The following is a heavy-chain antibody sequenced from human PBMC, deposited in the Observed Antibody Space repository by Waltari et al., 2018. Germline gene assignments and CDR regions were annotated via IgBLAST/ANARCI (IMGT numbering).Heavy chain of an antibody. V-gene: IGHV3-23*01. D-gene: IGHD5-18*01. Sequence: EVXLXESGXALVQPGQSXRLSCAASRFTFRDYAMTWVRQAPGKGXEWVSXISGSXDASYXADSVKGRFAXSRDNSKNTLYLQMNSLXVEDTAKYXCAKPXGYAYGYGAFHXWGQGTTVTVSS. CDR2: ISGSXDAS. J-gene: IGHJ3*02. CDR3: AKPXGYAYGYGAFHX. CDR1: RFTFRDYA.